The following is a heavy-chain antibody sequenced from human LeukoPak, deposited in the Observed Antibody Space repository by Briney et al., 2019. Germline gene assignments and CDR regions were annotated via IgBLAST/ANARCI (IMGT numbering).Heavy chain of an antibody. J-gene: IGHJ2*01. CDR3: AKSGYGDYVAWYFAL. D-gene: IGHD4-17*01. Sequence: GGSLRLSCAASGFTFSSYAMSWVRQAPGKGLEWVSAISDSGFNTYYGDSVKGRFTISRDNSRNTLYLQMNSLRAEDTAVYYSAKSGYGDYVAWYFALWGRGTLVTVSS. CDR2: ISDSGFNT. CDR1: GFTFSSYA. V-gene: IGHV3-23*01.